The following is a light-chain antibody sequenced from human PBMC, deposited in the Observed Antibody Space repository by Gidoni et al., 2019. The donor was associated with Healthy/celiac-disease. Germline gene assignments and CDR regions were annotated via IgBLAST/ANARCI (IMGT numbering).Light chain of an antibody. CDR3: PHSSSPPPCR. J-gene: IGKJ2*04. Sequence: DIVMTKSQECRAGSGGERATINCKSSQSVLYSSNNKNDLAWYQQKPGQPPKLLIYWASPRESGVPDRFRGSGSGPDFTLTLCSLQAEDVAVYYCPHSSSPPPCRFGQGPQLE. V-gene: IGKV4-1*01. CDR1: QSVLYSSNNKND. CDR2: WAS.